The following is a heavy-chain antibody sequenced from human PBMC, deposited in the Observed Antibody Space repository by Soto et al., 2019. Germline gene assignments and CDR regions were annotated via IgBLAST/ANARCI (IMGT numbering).Heavy chain of an antibody. V-gene: IGHV4-59*01. CDR3: AAQKKQYYYDSSGRSFDY. CDR2: IYYSGST. D-gene: IGHD3-22*01. Sequence: SETLSLTCTVSGGSISSYYWSWIRQPPGKGLEWIGYIYYSGSTNYNPSLKSRVTISVDTSKNQFSLKLSSVTAADTAVYYCAAQKKQYYYDSSGRSFDYWGQGTLVTVSS. CDR1: GGSISSYY. J-gene: IGHJ4*02.